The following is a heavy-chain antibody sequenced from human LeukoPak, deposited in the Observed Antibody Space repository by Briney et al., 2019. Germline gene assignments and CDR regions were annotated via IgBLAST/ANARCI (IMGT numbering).Heavy chain of an antibody. CDR3: ARLGITGLKN. CDR2: IYYSGST. J-gene: IGHJ4*02. V-gene: IGHV4-59*08. D-gene: IGHD1-20*01. CDR1: GGSISSYY. Sequence: SETLSPTCTVSGGSISSYYWSWIRQPPGKGLEWIGYIYYSGSTNYNPSLKSRVTISVDTSKNQFSLKLSSVTAADTAVYYCARLGITGLKNWGQGTLVTVSS.